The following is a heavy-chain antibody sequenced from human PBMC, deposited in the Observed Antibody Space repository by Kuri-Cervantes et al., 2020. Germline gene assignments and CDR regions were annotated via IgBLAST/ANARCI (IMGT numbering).Heavy chain of an antibody. D-gene: IGHD3-22*01. CDR2: ISWNSGSI. CDR1: GFTFDDYA. Sequence: SLKISCAASGFTFDDYAMHWVRQAPGKGLEWVSGISWNSGSIGYADSVKGRFTISRDNAKNSLYLQMNSLRAEDTAVYYCAKDPQNYFDSTSYFYYWGQGTLVTVSS. J-gene: IGHJ4*02. CDR3: AKDPQNYFDSTSYFYY. V-gene: IGHV3-9*01.